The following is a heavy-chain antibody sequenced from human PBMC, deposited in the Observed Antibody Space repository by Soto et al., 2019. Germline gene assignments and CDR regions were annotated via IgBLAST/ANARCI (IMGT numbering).Heavy chain of an antibody. V-gene: IGHV3-30-3*01. Sequence: QVQLVASGEGVVQPGRSLRLSCAASGFTFSSYAMHWVRQAPGKGLEWVAVISYDGSNKYNADYVKGRFTISRDNSKNTLSLQMNSRRAEDTAVYYCSRATMRWLVPGYFQHWGQGTLVTVAS. CDR1: GFTFSSYA. D-gene: IGHD6-19*01. J-gene: IGHJ1*01. CDR2: ISYDGSNK. CDR3: SRATMRWLVPGYFQH.